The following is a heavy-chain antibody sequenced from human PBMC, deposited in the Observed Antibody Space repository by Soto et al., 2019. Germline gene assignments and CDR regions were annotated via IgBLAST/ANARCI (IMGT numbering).Heavy chain of an antibody. Sequence: QVQLVQSGAEVMKPGSSVRVSCKASGGTSSSQTFSWVRQAPGQWLQWMGRIIPMLGTADYAQMCQGRVTSTAEKSTSTAYLQLSNLRSEDTSVYSCARSQTSGWWGGFDYWGQGTLVTVSS. V-gene: IGHV1-69*08. J-gene: IGHJ4*02. D-gene: IGHD6-19*01. CDR1: GGTSSSQT. CDR2: IIPMLGTA. CDR3: ARSQTSGWWGGFDY.